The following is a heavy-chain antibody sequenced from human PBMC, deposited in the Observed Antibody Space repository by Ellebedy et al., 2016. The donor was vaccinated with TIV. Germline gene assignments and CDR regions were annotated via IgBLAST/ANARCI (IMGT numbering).Heavy chain of an antibody. D-gene: IGHD3-22*01. CDR2: IYYSGST. CDR1: GGSISSYY. Sequence: SETLSLTCTVSGGSISSYYWSWIRQPPGKGLEWIGYIYYSGSTNYNPSLKSRVTISVDTSKNQFSLKLSSVTAADTAVYYCARPKYYDSHDAFDIWGQGTMVTVSS. V-gene: IGHV4-59*08. J-gene: IGHJ3*02. CDR3: ARPKYYDSHDAFDI.